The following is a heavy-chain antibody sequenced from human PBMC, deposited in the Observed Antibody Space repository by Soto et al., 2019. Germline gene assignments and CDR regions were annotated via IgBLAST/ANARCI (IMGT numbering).Heavy chain of an antibody. CDR3: ARDQLRQQRGMDV. CDR1: GGSISSGGYY. Sequence: SETLSLTCTVSGGSISSGGYYWSWIRQHPGKGLEWIGYIYYSGSTYYNPSLKSRVTISVDTSKNQFSLKLSSVTAADTAVYYCARDQLRQQRGMDVWGQGTTVTVSS. D-gene: IGHD6-13*01. V-gene: IGHV4-31*03. CDR2: IYYSGST. J-gene: IGHJ6*02.